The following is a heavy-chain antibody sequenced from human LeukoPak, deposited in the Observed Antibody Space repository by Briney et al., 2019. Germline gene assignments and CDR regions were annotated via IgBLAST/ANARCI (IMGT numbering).Heavy chain of an antibody. J-gene: IGHJ4*02. V-gene: IGHV1-69*13. CDR3: ARDRYEITMVRGGYFDY. CDR2: IIPIFGTA. CDR1: GGTFSSYA. Sequence: SVKVSCKASGGTFSSYAISWVRQAPGQGLEWMGGIIPIFGTANYAQKFQGRVTITADESTSTAYMELSSLRSEDTAVYYCARDRYEITMVRGGYFDYWGQGTLVTVSS. D-gene: IGHD3-10*01.